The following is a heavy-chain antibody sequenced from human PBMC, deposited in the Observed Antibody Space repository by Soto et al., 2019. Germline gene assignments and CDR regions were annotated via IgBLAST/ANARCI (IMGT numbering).Heavy chain of an antibody. D-gene: IGHD3-22*01. Sequence: GASVKVSCKASRYTFISYDINWVRQATGQGLEWMGWMNPNSGNTGYAQKFQGRVTMTRNTSISTAYMELSSLRSEDTAVYYCARVPVRNTMTRSHWNKNAFDIWGQGTMVTVSS. V-gene: IGHV1-8*01. CDR1: RYTFISYD. J-gene: IGHJ3*02. CDR2: MNPNSGNT. CDR3: ARVPVRNTMTRSHWNKNAFDI.